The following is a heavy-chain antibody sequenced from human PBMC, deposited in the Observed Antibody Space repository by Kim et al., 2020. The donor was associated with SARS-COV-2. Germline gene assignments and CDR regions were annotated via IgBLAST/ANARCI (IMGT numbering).Heavy chain of an antibody. V-gene: IGHV4-39*01. CDR3: ARLVIYMVRGRGTFDY. CDR1: GGSISSSSYY. J-gene: IGHJ4*02. D-gene: IGHD3-10*01. Sequence: SETLSLTCTVSGGSISSSSYYWGWIRQPPGKGLEWIGSIYYSGSTYYNPSLKSRVTISVDTSKNQFSLKLSSVTAADTAVYYCARLVIYMVRGRGTFDYWGQGTLVTVSS. CDR2: IYYSGST.